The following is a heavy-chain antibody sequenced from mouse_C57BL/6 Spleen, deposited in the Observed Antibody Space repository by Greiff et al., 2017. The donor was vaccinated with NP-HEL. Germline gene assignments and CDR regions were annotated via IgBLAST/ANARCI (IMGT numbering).Heavy chain of an antibody. CDR3: ARDGYYDPFAY. J-gene: IGHJ3*01. CDR2: ISYDGSN. D-gene: IGHD2-3*01. V-gene: IGHV3-6*01. CDR1: GYSITSGYY. Sequence: EVKLQESGPGLVKPSQSLSLTCSVTGYSITSGYYWNWIRQFPGNKLEWMGYISYDGSNNYNPSLKNRISITRDTSKNQFFLKLNSVTTEDTATYYCARDGYYDPFAYWGQGTLVTVSA.